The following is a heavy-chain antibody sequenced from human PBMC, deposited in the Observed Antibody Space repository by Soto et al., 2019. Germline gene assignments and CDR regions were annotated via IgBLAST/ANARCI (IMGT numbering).Heavy chain of an antibody. CDR2: INPNSGGT. V-gene: IGHV1-2*04. Sequence: ASVKVSGKASGYTFTGYYMHWVRQAPGQGLEWMGWINPNSGGTNYAQKFQGWVTMTRDTSISTAYMELSRLRPDDTAVYYCARAGSDYDFWSGYTEYYYGMDVWVQGTTVTVSS. J-gene: IGHJ6*02. CDR1: GYTFTGYY. D-gene: IGHD3-3*01. CDR3: ARAGSDYDFWSGYTEYYYGMDV.